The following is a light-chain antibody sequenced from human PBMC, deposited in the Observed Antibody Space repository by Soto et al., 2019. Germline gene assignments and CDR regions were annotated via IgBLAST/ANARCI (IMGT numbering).Light chain of an antibody. CDR3: SSYTSGSTVV. CDR1: SGDVGGSNS. V-gene: IGLV2-14*01. Sequence: QSALAQPASVSGSPGQSITISCTGTSGDVGGSNSVSWYQHHPGKAPKLMLYDVNNRPSGVSNRFSGSKSGNTASLTISGLQPDDEADYYCSSYTSGSTVVFGGGTKVTVL. J-gene: IGLJ3*02. CDR2: DVN.